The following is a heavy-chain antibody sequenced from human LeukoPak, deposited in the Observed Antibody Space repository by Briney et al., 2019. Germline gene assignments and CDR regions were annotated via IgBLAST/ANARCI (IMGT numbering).Heavy chain of an antibody. CDR3: ARGDGYKYYYYYMDV. V-gene: IGHV1-69*05. CDR1: GRTFTSYA. J-gene: IGHJ6*03. Sequence: SVKVSCKPSGRTFTSYAISRVRQAPGQRLEWMGGIIPIFGTANYAQKFQGRVTITTDESTSTAYMELSSLRSEDTAVYYCARGDGYKYYYYYMDVWGKGTTVTVSS. CDR2: IIPIFGTA. D-gene: IGHD5-24*01.